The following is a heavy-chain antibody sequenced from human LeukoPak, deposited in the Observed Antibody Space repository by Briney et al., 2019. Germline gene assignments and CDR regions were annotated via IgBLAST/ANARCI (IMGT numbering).Heavy chain of an antibody. J-gene: IGHJ4*02. Sequence: GAPLKISCQGSGSPFTNYWIVWVRQLPGQGLEYMGIIHPGDSNTKYSPSFEGQVIISVDKSISTAYLQWSSLKASDSAIYYCARRRGDTVAGPDYWGQGTLVTVSS. D-gene: IGHD6-19*01. CDR2: IHPGDSNT. CDR3: ARRRGDTVAGPDY. V-gene: IGHV5-51*01. CDR1: GSPFTNYW.